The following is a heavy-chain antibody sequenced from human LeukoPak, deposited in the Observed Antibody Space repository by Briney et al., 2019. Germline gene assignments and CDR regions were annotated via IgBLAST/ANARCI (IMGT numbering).Heavy chain of an antibody. CDR1: GFTFTDYT. J-gene: IGHJ6*02. V-gene: IGHV3-21*01. CDR2: ISSSRTYI. CDR3: ARDVTVYESYYYYGMDV. D-gene: IGHD3-9*01. Sequence: PGESLRLSCAASGFTFTDYTMNWVRQAPGKGLEWVSSISSSRTYIYYADSVEGRFTIASDTAKNSLYLQMNSLRAEDTAVYYCARDVTVYESYYYYGMDVWGQGTTVTVSS.